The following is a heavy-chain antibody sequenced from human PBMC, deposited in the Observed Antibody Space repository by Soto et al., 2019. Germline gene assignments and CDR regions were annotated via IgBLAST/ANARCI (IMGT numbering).Heavy chain of an antibody. J-gene: IGHJ3*02. CDR3: ARDNLIQLWFWSNAFDI. CDR1: GYTFTSYA. V-gene: IGHV1-3*01. Sequence: GASVKVSCKASGYTFTSYAMHWVRQAPGQRLEWMGWINAGNGNTKYSQKFQGRVTITRDTSASTAHMELSSLRSEDTAVYYCARDNLIQLWFWSNAFDIWGQGTMVTVSS. CDR2: INAGNGNT. D-gene: IGHD5-18*01.